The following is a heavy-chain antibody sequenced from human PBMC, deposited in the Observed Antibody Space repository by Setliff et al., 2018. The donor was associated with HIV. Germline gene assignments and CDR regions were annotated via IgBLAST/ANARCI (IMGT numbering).Heavy chain of an antibody. CDR2: IYHSGNT. Sequence: SETLSLTCTVSGGSISSYYWTWIRQPPGKGLEWIGNIYHSGNTFHNPSLKSRVTISVHTSKNQFSLKLSSVTAADTAVYYCARRRSMPNNAFDIWGQGTMVTVSS. V-gene: IGHV4-59*08. CDR1: GGSISSYY. D-gene: IGHD2-2*01. CDR3: ARRRSMPNNAFDI. J-gene: IGHJ3*02.